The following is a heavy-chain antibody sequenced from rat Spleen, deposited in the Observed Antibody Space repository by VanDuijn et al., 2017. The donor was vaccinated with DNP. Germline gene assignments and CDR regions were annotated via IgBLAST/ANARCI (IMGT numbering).Heavy chain of an antibody. V-gene: IGHV1-43*01. CDR3: AGHRYNSEIFDY. Sequence: QVQLRQSGAEPAKPGSSVKISCKASGYTFTTYYISWIKQTTGQDREYIGYINTGSGGTNYNEKFKGKATLTVDKSSSTAFMQLSSLTPDDSAVYYCAGHRYNSEIFDYWGQGVMVTVSS. CDR1: GYTFTTYY. D-gene: IGHD4-3*01. CDR2: INTGSGGT. J-gene: IGHJ2*01.